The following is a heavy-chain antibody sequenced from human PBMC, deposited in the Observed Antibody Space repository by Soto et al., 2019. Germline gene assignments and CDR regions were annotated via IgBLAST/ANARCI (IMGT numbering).Heavy chain of an antibody. CDR3: ARGSLY. CDR1: GVSVSSND. J-gene: IGHJ4*01. V-gene: IGHV3-66*01. CDR2: IYSADNT. Sequence: PGGSLRLSCAASGVSVSSNDMSWVRQAPGKGLECVSIIYSADNTFYVDSVKGRFIISRDNSKNTVYLQMNSLRADDTAVYYCARGSLYWGQGTLVTVSS.